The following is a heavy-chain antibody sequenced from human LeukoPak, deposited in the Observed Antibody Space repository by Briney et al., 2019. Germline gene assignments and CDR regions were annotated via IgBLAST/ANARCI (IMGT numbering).Heavy chain of an antibody. V-gene: IGHV4-59*01. CDR1: GYSISRYY. Sequence: SETLSLTCTVSGYSISRYYWSWIRQPPGKGLEWIGYIYYTGSTNYNPSLKSRTTISVDPSKTQFSLTLTSVTAADTAVYYCARGPKDRSDAYKSNWSFDLWGRGTLVTVSS. CDR2: IYYTGST. CDR3: ARGPKDRSDAYKSNWSFDL. J-gene: IGHJ2*01. D-gene: IGHD5-24*01.